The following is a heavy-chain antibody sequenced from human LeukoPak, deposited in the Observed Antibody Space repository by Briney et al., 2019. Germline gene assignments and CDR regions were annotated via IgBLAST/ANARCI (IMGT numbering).Heavy chain of an antibody. D-gene: IGHD3-16*01. J-gene: IGHJ4*02. V-gene: IGHV1-69*04. CDR3: ARGPYDGTYYFDD. Sequence: SVKVSCKVSGGTFSTYAITWVRQARGHGLEWVGRIVPFRDMTNYAQRFQDRVTITADKSANIAYMELSSLISEDTAVYYCARGPYDGTYYFDDWGQGTLVTISS. CDR2: IVPFRDMT. CDR1: GGTFSTYA.